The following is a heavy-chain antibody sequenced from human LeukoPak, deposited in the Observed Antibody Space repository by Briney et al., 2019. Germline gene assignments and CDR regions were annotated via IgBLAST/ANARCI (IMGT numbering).Heavy chain of an antibody. Sequence: GGSLRLSCAASGFTVSSNYVSWVRQAPGKGLEWVSVIYSGGSTYYADSVKGRFTISRDNSKNTLYLQMNSLRAEDTAVYYCARGPRGCSTTSCPDYFDYWGQGTLVTVSS. CDR2: IYSGGST. J-gene: IGHJ4*02. D-gene: IGHD2-2*01. CDR1: GFTVSSNY. V-gene: IGHV3-53*01. CDR3: ARGPRGCSTTSCPDYFDY.